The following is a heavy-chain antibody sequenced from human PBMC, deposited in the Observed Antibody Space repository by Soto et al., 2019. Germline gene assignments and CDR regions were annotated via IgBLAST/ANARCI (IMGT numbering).Heavy chain of an antibody. V-gene: IGHV3-48*01. CDR3: ARGGGSSSWYDPLSDY. CDR2: ISSSSSTI. CDR1: GFTFSSYS. D-gene: IGHD6-13*01. Sequence: EVQLVESGGGLVQPGGSLRLSCAASGFTFSSYSMNWVRQAPGKVLEWVSYISSSSSTIYYADSVKGRFTISRDNAKNSLYLQMNSLRAEDTAVYYCARGGGSSSWYDPLSDYWGQGTLVTVSS. J-gene: IGHJ4*02.